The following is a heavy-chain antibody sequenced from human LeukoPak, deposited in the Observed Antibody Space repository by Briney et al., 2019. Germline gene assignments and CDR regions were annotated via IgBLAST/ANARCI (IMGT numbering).Heavy chain of an antibody. CDR1: GFTFSSYR. Sequence: PGGSLRLSCAASGFTFSSYRMHWVRQAPGKGLEWVAVISYDGSNKYYADSVKGRFTISRDNSKNTLYLQMNSLRAEDTAVYYCAKDPLRMSGIAAAANGMDVWGQGTTVTVSS. V-gene: IGHV3-30*18. CDR3: AKDPLRMSGIAAAANGMDV. D-gene: IGHD6-13*01. CDR2: ISYDGSNK. J-gene: IGHJ6*02.